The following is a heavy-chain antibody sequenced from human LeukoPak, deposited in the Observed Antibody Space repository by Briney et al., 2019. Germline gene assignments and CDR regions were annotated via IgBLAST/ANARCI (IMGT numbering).Heavy chain of an antibody. Sequence: PSETLSLTCTVSGGSISTSNYYWGWIRQPPGKGLEWIGNIFYSGSTYYSPSLKSRVTISVDTSKNQFSLKLSSVTAADTAVYYCARAHVGDYGSGSYSDYWGQGTLVTVSS. V-gene: IGHV4-39*07. CDR3: ARAHVGDYGSGSYSDY. D-gene: IGHD3-10*01. J-gene: IGHJ4*02. CDR1: GGSISTSNYY. CDR2: IFYSGST.